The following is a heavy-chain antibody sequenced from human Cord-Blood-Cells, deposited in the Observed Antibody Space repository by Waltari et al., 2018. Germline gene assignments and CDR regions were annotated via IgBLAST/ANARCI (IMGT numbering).Heavy chain of an antibody. J-gene: IGHJ4*02. CDR1: GDSVSSNSAA. Sequence: QVQLQPSGTGLVKPSQTLSLTCAIPGDSVSSNSAAWNWLRQSPSRGLEWLGRTYYRSKWYNDYAVSVKSRITINPDTSKNQFSLQLNSVTPEDTAVYYCASGQDSSGWFDYWGQGTLVTVSS. CDR3: ASGQDSSGWFDY. V-gene: IGHV6-1*01. D-gene: IGHD6-19*01. CDR2: TYYRSKWYN.